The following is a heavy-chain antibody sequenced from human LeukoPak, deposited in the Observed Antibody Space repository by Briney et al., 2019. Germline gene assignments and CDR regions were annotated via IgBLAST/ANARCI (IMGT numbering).Heavy chain of an antibody. Sequence: GGSLRLSCAASGFTFSSYTMNWVRQAPGKGLEWVSGISGSGRSTDYADSVKGRFTISRDNFKNTLYLQMNSLRAEDTAIYYCEKDLRYCGGDCYSSDAFDIWGQGTMVTVSS. CDR2: ISGSGRST. CDR1: GFTFSSYT. CDR3: EKDLRYCGGDCYSSDAFDI. D-gene: IGHD2-21*01. V-gene: IGHV3-23*01. J-gene: IGHJ3*02.